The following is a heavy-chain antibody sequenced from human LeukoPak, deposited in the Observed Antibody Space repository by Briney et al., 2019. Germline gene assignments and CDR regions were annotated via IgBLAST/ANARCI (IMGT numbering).Heavy chain of an antibody. D-gene: IGHD4-17*01. Sequence: ASVKVSCKASGGTFSSYAISWVRQAPGQGLEWMGWISAYNGYTNYAQKLQGRVTMTTDTSTSTAYMELRSLRSDDTAVYYCARGPRQDYGDNHYYYYYMDVWGKGTTVTISS. CDR1: GGTFSSYA. J-gene: IGHJ6*03. V-gene: IGHV1-18*01. CDR3: ARGPRQDYGDNHYYYYYMDV. CDR2: ISAYNGYT.